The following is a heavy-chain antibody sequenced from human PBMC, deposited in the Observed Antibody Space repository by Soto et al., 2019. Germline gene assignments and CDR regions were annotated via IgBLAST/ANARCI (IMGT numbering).Heavy chain of an antibody. CDR3: ARHDDYGDYVDVEYGMDV. CDR1: GYSFTSYW. V-gene: IGHV5-51*01. D-gene: IGHD4-17*01. Sequence: GESLKISCKGSGYSFTSYWIGWVRQMPGKGLEWMGIIYPGDSDTRYSPSFQGQVTISADKSISTAYLQWSSLKASDTAMYYCARHDDYGDYVDVEYGMDVWGQGTTVTVSS. CDR2: IYPGDSDT. J-gene: IGHJ6*02.